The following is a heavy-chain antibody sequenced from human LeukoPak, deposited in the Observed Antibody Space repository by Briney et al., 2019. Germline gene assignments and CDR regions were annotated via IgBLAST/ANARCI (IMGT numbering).Heavy chain of an antibody. CDR1: GFIFSSYW. J-gene: IGHJ3*02. CDR2: IKSYWSST. D-gene: IGHD3-10*01. V-gene: IGHV3-74*01. Sequence: GGSLRLSCAASGFIFSSYWMHWVRQAPGKGLVWVSRIKSYWSSTSYADSVTGRVTISRENAKNTLYLQLNSLRAEDTAVYYCARDPHGSGSYDSPHDAFDIWGQGTMVTVSS. CDR3: ARDPHGSGSYDSPHDAFDI.